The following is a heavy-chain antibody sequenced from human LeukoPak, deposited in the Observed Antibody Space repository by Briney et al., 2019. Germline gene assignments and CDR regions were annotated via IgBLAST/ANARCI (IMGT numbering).Heavy chain of an antibody. CDR3: ARRLTMVLDV. CDR2: IYYRGST. V-gene: IGHV4-59*08. J-gene: IGHJ6*04. D-gene: IGHD3-10*01. CDR1: GGSISSYY. Sequence: SETLSVTCTVSGGSISSYYWSWIRQPPGKGLEWMGYIYYRGSTNYNPSLKSRVTISVATSKNQFSLKLSSVPAADTAVYYCARRLTMVLDVWGKGTTVTVSS.